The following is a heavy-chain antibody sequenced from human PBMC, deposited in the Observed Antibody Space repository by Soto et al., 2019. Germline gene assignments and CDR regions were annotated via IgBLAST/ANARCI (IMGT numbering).Heavy chain of an antibody. D-gene: IGHD2-21*02. Sequence: QVQLVQSGAEVKKPGSSVKVSCTASGGTFSSYAISWVRQAPGQGLEWMGGIIPILGTANYAQKFQGRVTITADESTSTAYMELSSLRSEDTAVYYCARAPIHWGGDCYTYYLYYWGQGTLVTVSS. J-gene: IGHJ4*02. V-gene: IGHV1-69*01. CDR3: ARAPIHWGGDCYTYYLYY. CDR1: GGTFSSYA. CDR2: IIPILGTA.